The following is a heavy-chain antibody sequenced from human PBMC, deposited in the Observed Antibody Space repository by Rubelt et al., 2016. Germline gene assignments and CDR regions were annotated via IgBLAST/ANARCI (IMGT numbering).Heavy chain of an antibody. J-gene: IGHJ5*02. CDR3: ARASTEFWSGSSNP. CDR2: ISTFSGNT. CDR1: GYPFTTYG. Sequence: QVQLVQSGAEVKRPGASVKVSCKASGYPFTTYGVTWVRQAPGQGLEWMGWISTFSGNTNYAQKFQGRVTLTTDTATSTAPMELRSRSSYETAGDYGARASTEFWSGSSNPWGQGVLVTVAS. D-gene: IGHD3-3*01. V-gene: IGHV1-18*01.